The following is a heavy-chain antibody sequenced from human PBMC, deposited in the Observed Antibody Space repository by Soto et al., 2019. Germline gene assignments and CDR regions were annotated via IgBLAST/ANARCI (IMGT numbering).Heavy chain of an antibody. D-gene: IGHD5-18*01. CDR3: ARGYSYGYGEHHYAMHV. J-gene: IGHJ6*02. V-gene: IGHV1-18*01. CDR1: GYTFTSCG. CDR2: ISAYNGNT. Sequence: ASGKASCKASGYTFTSCGISWVQQARGQGLEWMGWISAYNGNTNYAQKLQGRVTMTTDTSTSTAYMELRSLRSDDTAVYYCARGYSYGYGEHHYAMHVWVQGTPVTVSS.